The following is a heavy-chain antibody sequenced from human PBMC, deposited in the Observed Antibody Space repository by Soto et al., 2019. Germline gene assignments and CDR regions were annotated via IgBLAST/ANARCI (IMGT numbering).Heavy chain of an antibody. D-gene: IGHD2-15*01. J-gene: IGHJ4*02. Sequence: QVQLVQSGAEVKKPGSSVKVSCQASGGTFSGYALTWVRQAPGQGLEWMGDFVPLFGSTNYAQTFAGRITIIADESTSTGYMELSTLRSEDTAVYYCATHSRGTSSPPYFDNRGQGTLVTVSS. CDR2: FVPLFGST. CDR3: ATHSRGTSSPPYFDN. CDR1: GGTFSGYA. V-gene: IGHV1-69*01.